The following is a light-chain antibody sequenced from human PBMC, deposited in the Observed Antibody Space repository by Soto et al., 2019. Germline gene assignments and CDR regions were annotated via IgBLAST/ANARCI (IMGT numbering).Light chain of an antibody. J-gene: IGKJ1*01. CDR3: QQYSSDST. V-gene: IGKV1-5*03. CDR2: RAS. CDR1: QNINTY. Sequence: IQVTQSPPTLSASVGGRVTITCRASQNINTYLAWYQQKPGRAPRLPIYRASSLEDGVPSRFGGRGSGTEFIFTISSLQPDDSATYYCQQYSSDSTFGQGTKVEIK.